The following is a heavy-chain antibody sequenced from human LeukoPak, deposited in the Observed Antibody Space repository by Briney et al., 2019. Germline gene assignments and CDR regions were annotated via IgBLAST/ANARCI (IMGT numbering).Heavy chain of an antibody. CDR1: GFTFSSYG. Sequence: PGGSLRLSCAASGFTFSSYGMHWVRQAPGKGPEWVAVISYDGSNKYYADSVKGRFTISRDNSKNTLSLQMNSLRVEDTAMCYCAKEGSGYYRWGQGTLVTVSS. CDR2: ISYDGSNK. D-gene: IGHD3-22*01. J-gene: IGHJ5*02. CDR3: AKEGSGYYR. V-gene: IGHV3-30*18.